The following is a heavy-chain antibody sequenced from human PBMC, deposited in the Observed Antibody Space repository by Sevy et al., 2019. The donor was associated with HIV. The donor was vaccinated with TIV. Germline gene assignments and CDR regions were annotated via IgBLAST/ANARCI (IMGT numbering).Heavy chain of an antibody. V-gene: IGHV3-30-3*01. D-gene: IGHD6-13*01. J-gene: IGHJ6*03. CDR3: AGIIAAAVDYYYYMDV. CDR2: ISYDGSNK. CDR1: GFTFSSYA. Sequence: GGSLRLSCAASGFTFSSYAMHWVRQAPGKGLEWVAVISYDGSNKYYADSVKGRFTISRDNSKNTLYLQMNSLRAEDTAVYYCAGIIAAAVDYYYYMDVWGKGTTVTVSS.